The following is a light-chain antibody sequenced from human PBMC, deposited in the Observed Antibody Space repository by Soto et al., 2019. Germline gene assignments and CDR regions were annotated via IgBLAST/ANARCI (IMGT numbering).Light chain of an antibody. CDR2: GAS. CDR1: QSVSSSY. CDR3: QQYGSSPPT. J-gene: IGKJ1*01. V-gene: IGKV3-20*01. Sequence: EIVLTQSPGTLSVSPGERATLSCRASQSVSSSYLAWYQQKPGQGPRLLIYGASSRATGTPDRFSGSGSGTDFTLTINRLEPEDFALYYCQQYGSSPPTFGQGTKVDIK.